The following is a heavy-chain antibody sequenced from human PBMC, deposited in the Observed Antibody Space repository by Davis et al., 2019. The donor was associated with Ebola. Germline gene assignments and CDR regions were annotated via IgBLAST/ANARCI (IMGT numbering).Heavy chain of an antibody. J-gene: IGHJ6*02. D-gene: IGHD6-19*01. CDR1: GFTFSDYY. V-gene: IGHV3-11*01. CDR3: ARRRSGWYGMDV. CDR2: ISSSGSTI. Sequence: GESLKISCAASGFTFSDYYMSWIRQAPGKGLEWVSYISSSGSTIYYADSVKGRFTISRDNAKNSLYLQMNSLRAEDMALYYCARRRSGWYGMDVWGQGTTVTVSS.